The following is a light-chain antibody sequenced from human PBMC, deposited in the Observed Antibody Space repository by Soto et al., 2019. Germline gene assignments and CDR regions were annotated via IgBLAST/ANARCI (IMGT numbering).Light chain of an antibody. Sequence: DIQMTQSPSSLSASVGDIVTITCRASQSINSYSNWYQQKPGHAPKLLIYGASSFPSGVPSSFSGSGARSAFTLASSSLDPEVFATYYCQQSYNTPVLTFGTGTKVDIK. CDR3: QQSYNTPVLT. J-gene: IGKJ3*01. CDR1: QSINSY. CDR2: GAS. V-gene: IGKV1-39*01.